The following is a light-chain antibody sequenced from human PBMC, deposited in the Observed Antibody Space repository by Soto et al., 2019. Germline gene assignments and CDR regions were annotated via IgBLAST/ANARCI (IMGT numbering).Light chain of an antibody. CDR2: GAS. CDR1: QSVSSTF. V-gene: IGKV3-20*01. CDR3: QPYASSLT. Sequence: EIVLTQSPGSLSLSPGERATLSCRASQSVSSTFFAWYQQKPGQAPRLLIYGASSRATGIPDRFSGSGSGTDFTLTISRLEPEDFAVYYCQPYASSLTFGQGTKVEIK. J-gene: IGKJ1*01.